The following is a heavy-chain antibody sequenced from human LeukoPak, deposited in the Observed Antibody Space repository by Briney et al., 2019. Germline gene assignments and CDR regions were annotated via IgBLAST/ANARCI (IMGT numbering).Heavy chain of an antibody. CDR3: ARISFGGVIVGGAFDI. D-gene: IGHD3-16*02. CDR1: GGSISSSNW. V-gene: IGHV4-4*02. Sequence: SPSGTLSLTCAVSGGSISSSNWWSWVRQPPGKGLEWIGEIYHSGSTNYNPSLKSRVTISVDKSKNQFSLKLSSVTAADTAVYYCARISFGGVIVGGAFDIWGQGTMVTVSS. J-gene: IGHJ3*02. CDR2: IYHSGST.